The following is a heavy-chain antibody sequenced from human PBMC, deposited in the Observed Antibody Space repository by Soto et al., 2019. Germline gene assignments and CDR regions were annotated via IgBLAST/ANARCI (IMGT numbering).Heavy chain of an antibody. D-gene: IGHD6-6*01. Sequence: SVKVSCKASGGTFSSYAISWVRQAPGQGLEWMGGIIPIFGTANYAQKFQGRVTITADESTSTAYMELSSLRSEDTAVYYCARVHEYSSSPRRLRDYYYGMDVWGQGTTVTVS. J-gene: IGHJ6*02. CDR2: IIPIFGTA. V-gene: IGHV1-69*13. CDR1: GGTFSSYA. CDR3: ARVHEYSSSPRRLRDYYYGMDV.